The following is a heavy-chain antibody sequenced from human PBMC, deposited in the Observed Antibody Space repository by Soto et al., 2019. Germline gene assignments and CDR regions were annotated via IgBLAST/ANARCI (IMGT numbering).Heavy chain of an antibody. CDR3: ATLGEFDYYYYYGMDV. Sequence: GGSLRLSCAASGFTFSSYSMNWVRQAPGKGLEWVSYISSSSSTIYYADSVKGRFTISGDNAKNSLYLQMNSLRDEDTAVYYCATLGEFDYYYYYGMDVWGQGTTVTVSS. J-gene: IGHJ6*01. D-gene: IGHD2-21*01. V-gene: IGHV3-48*02. CDR1: GFTFSSYS. CDR2: ISSSSSTI.